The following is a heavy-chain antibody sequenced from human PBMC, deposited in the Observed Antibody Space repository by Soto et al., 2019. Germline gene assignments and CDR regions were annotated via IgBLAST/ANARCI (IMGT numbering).Heavy chain of an antibody. CDR1: GFTFSSYE. Sequence: GGALRLSCAASGFTFSSYEMNWVRQAPGKGLEGVSYISSSGSTIYYADSVKGRFTISRDNAKNSLYLQMNSLRAEDTTVYYCARGPPLIVVVPAALYYFDYWGQGTLVTVSS. J-gene: IGHJ4*02. CDR3: ARGPPLIVVVPAALYYFDY. V-gene: IGHV3-48*03. D-gene: IGHD2-2*01. CDR2: ISSSGSTI.